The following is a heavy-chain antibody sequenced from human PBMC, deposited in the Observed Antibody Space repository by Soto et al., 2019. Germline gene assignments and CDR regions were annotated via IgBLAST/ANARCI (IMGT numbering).Heavy chain of an antibody. D-gene: IGHD1-26*01. CDR3: ARSRYKWDLDWFGP. V-gene: IGHV4-59*01. J-gene: IGHJ5*02. Sequence: PSETLSLTCTVSGSSISSYFWSWIRQPPGKGLEWIGYIYYSGSTNYNPSLKGRVTMSVDTSRSQFSLKLRSVTAADTAVYYCARSRYKWDLDWFGPWGQGTLVTVSS. CDR1: GSSISSYF. CDR2: IYYSGST.